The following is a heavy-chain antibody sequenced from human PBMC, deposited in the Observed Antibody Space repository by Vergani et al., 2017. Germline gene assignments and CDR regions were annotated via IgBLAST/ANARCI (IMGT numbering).Heavy chain of an antibody. CDR3: ATTDYYDSSGYYYRGYYYYGMDV. CDR2: IYSGGNT. V-gene: IGHV3-53*02. D-gene: IGHD3-22*01. J-gene: IGHJ6*02. CDR1: GFTVSSNY. Sequence: EVQLVETGGGLIQPGGSLRLSCAASGFTVSSNYMSWVRQAPGKGLEWVSVIYSGGNTYYADSVKGRFTLSRDNAKNSLYLQMNSLRAEDTAVYYCATTDYYDSSGYYYRGYYYYGMDVWGQGTTVTVSS.